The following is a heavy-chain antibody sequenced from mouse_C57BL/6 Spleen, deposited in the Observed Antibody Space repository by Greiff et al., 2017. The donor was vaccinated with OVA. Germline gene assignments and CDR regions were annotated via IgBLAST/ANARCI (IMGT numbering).Heavy chain of an antibody. CDR2: INPSTGGT. CDR3: ARADAPFYAMDY. V-gene: IGHV1-42*01. CDR1: GYSFTGYY. J-gene: IGHJ4*01. Sequence: EVQLQESGPELVKPGASVKISCKASGYSFTGYYMNWVKQSPEKSLEWIGEINPSTGGTTYNQKFKAKATLTVDKSSSTAYMQLKSLTSEDSAVYYCARADAPFYAMDYWGQGTSVTVSS.